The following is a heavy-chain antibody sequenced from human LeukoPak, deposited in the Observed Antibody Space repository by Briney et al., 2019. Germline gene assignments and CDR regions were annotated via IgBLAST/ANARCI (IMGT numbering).Heavy chain of an antibody. J-gene: IGHJ4*02. D-gene: IGHD3-9*01. CDR2: KNSDGSIT. Sequence: GGSLRLSCVASGFTISTYWMHWVPQVPGKGLVRVSGKNSDGSITHYADSVKGRFTISRDNAKNTLYLQMNSLRAEDTAVYYCARGSGFGVWGQGTLVTVSS. CDR1: GFTISTYW. V-gene: IGHV3-74*01. CDR3: ARGSGFGV.